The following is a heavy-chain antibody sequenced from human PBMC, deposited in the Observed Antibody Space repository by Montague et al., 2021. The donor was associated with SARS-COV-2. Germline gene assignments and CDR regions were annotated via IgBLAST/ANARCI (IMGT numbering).Heavy chain of an antibody. CDR3: VAEWLAIYYFDF. CDR1: GGSISSSNYY. Sequence: SETLSLTCTVAGGSISSSNYYWGWIRQPPGKGLEWIGSLFYSGSSIYNPSLKSRVTISVDTPKNQFSLRLSSVTAADTAVYYCVAEWLAIYYFDFWGQGTLVTVSS. D-gene: IGHD6-19*01. J-gene: IGHJ4*02. CDR2: LFYSGSS. V-gene: IGHV4-39*01.